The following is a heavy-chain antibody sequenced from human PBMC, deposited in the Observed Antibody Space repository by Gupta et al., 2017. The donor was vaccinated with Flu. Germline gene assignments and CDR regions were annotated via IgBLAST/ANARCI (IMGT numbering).Heavy chain of an antibody. D-gene: IGHD6-25*01. V-gene: IGHV1-2*02. CDR2: MHPDNGGT. CDR1: IFTGFY. CDR3: ARVFSPAAHFDY. Sequence: IFTGFYVHWLRQAPGQGLEWMGWMHPDNGGTKYAQQFQGRVTMTRDTSVGTSYMELTALRSNDTAIYYCARVFSPAAHFDYWGQGTLVTVSS. J-gene: IGHJ4*02.